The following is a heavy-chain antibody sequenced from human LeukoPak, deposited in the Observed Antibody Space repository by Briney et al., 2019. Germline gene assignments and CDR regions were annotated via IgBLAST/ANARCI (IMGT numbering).Heavy chain of an antibody. J-gene: IGHJ4*02. CDR2: INTNTGNP. CDR1: GYTFTSYA. V-gene: IGHV7-4-1*02. D-gene: IGHD6-6*01. Sequence: ASVKVSCKASGYTFTSYAMNWVRQAPGQGLEWMGWINTNTGNPTYAQGFTGRFVFSLDTSVSTAYLQISSLKAEDMAVYYCARGGRIAARPAPLGYWGQGTLVTVSS. CDR3: ARGGRIAARPAPLGY.